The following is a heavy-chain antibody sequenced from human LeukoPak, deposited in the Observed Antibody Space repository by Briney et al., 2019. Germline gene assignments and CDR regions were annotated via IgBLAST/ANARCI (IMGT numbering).Heavy chain of an antibody. Sequence: ASVKVSCKASGYTFTGYYMHWVRQAPGQGLEWMGWINPNSGGTNYAQKFQGWVTMTRDTSISTAYMELSRLRSDDTAVYYCARDLSGGNSAGGFDYWGQGTLVTVSS. V-gene: IGHV1-2*04. J-gene: IGHJ4*02. D-gene: IGHD4-23*01. CDR1: GYTFTGYY. CDR3: ARDLSGGNSAGGFDY. CDR2: INPNSGGT.